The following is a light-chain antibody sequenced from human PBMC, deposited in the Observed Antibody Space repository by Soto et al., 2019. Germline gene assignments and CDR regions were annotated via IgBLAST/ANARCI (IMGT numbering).Light chain of an antibody. CDR3: LQRSNWLT. J-gene: IGKJ4*01. V-gene: IGKV3D-20*02. CDR1: QGVSSRY. CDR2: GAS. Sequence: EIVLTQSPGTLSLSPGERATLSCRASQGVSSRYLAWYQQKPGQAPRLLMFGASSRATGIPDRFSGSGSGTDFTLTISRLEPEDFAVYYCLQRSNWLTFGGGTKVDIK.